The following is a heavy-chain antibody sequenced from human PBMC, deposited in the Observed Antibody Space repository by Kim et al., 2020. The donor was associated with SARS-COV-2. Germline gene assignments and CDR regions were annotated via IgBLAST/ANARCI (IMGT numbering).Heavy chain of an antibody. CDR1: GSSFTSYW. J-gene: IGHJ2*01. V-gene: IGHV5-51*01. CDR3: ASRRDYGEQWLATIENWYFDL. Sequence: GESLKISCQGSGSSFTSYWIGWVRQMPGKGLEWMGIIYPGDSDTRYSPSFQGQVTISADKSISTAYLQWSSLKASDTAMYYCASRRDYGEQWLATIENWYFDLWGRGTLVTVSS. CDR2: IYPGDSDT. D-gene: IGHD6-19*01.